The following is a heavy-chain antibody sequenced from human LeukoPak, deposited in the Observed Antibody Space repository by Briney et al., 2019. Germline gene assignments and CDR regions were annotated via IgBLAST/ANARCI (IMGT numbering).Heavy chain of an antibody. CDR2: IYYSGST. CDR1: GGSISSSSYY. V-gene: IGHV4-39*07. CDR3: ARGTIQLWTPVEPVYYFDY. Sequence: PSETLSLTCTVSGGSISSSSYYWGWIRQPPGKGLEWIGSIYYSGSTFYNPSLKSRVTISIDTSKNQFSLKLSSVTAADTAVYYCARGTIQLWTPVEPVYYFDYWGQGTLVTVSS. D-gene: IGHD5-18*01. J-gene: IGHJ4*02.